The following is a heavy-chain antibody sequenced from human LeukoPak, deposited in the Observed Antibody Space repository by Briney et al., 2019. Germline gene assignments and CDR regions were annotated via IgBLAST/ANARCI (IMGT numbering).Heavy chain of an antibody. J-gene: IGHJ5*02. CDR3: ARGYSSSWANP. CDR1: GGSISSYY. Sequence: PSETLSLTCTVSGGSISSYYWSWIRQPPGKGLEWIGYIYYSGSTNYNPSLKSRVTISVDTSKNQFSLKLSSVTAADTAVYYCARGYSSSWANPWGQGTLVTVSS. CDR2: IYYSGST. V-gene: IGHV4-59*01. D-gene: IGHD6-13*01.